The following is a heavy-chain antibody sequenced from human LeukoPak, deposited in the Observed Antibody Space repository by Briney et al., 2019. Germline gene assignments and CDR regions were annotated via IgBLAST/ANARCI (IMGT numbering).Heavy chain of an antibody. Sequence: PGGSLRLSCAASGLIFDDYGMSWVRQGPGKGLEGVSNIDWSGSSTGYAESVKGRFTISRDNAKNFLYLQMNSLRTEDTAVYYCAKEIWPTVTIPGRTYFDYWGQGTLVTVSS. CDR3: AKEIWPTVTIPGRTYFDY. CDR2: IDWSGSST. D-gene: IGHD4-17*01. V-gene: IGHV3-20*04. CDR1: GLIFDDYG. J-gene: IGHJ4*02.